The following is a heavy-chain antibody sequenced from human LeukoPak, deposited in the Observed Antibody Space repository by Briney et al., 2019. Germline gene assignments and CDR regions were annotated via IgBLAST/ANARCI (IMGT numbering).Heavy chain of an antibody. J-gene: IGHJ6*02. D-gene: IGHD3-3*01. CDR3: ARDYYDFWSGVYGMDV. CDR2: INAGNGNT. Sequence: ASVKVSCKASGYTFTSYAMHWVRQAPGQRLEWMGWINAGNGNTKYSQKFQGRVTITSDTSASTAYMELSSLRSEDTAVYYCARDYYDFWSGVYGMDVWGQGTTVTVSS. CDR1: GYTFTSYA. V-gene: IGHV1-3*01.